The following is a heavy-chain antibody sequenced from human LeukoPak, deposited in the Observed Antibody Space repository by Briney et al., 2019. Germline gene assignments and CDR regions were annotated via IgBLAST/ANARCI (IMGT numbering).Heavy chain of an antibody. CDR3: AKDLIAAAGSQYDY. D-gene: IGHD6-13*01. CDR1: GFTFSSYG. CDR2: ISYDGSNK. Sequence: GGSLRLSCAASGFTFSSYGMHWVRQAPGKGLEWVAVISYDGSNKYYADSVKGRFTISRDNSKNTLYLQMNSLRAEDTAVYYCAKDLIAAAGSQYDYWGQGTLVTVSS. V-gene: IGHV3-30*18. J-gene: IGHJ4*02.